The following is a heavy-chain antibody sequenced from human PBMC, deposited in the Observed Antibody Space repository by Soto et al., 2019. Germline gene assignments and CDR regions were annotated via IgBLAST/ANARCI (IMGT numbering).Heavy chain of an antibody. Sequence: QVQLVQSGAEVKKPGSSVKVSCKASGGTFSTYTIIGVQQAPGQGLAWMGRILPMLDITNSAQRFQGRFTITADKSTSTSYLELSSLRSEDTAVYYCTLGSWSAETFDIWGRGTMVTVSS. CDR3: TLGSWSAETFDI. V-gene: IGHV1-69*02. J-gene: IGHJ3*02. D-gene: IGHD6-13*01. CDR2: ILPMLDIT. CDR1: GGTFSTYT.